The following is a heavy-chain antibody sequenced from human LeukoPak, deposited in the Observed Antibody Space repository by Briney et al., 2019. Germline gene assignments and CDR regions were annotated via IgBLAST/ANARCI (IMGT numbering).Heavy chain of an antibody. CDR1: GDSISIYY. Sequence: SETLSLTCSVSGDSISIYYWSWIRQPPGKGLEWIGYIYNSGSTNYNPSLKSRVTISVDTSKNQFSLKLTSVTAADTAVYYCARDRELGYWGQGTLVAVSS. D-gene: IGHD3-10*01. J-gene: IGHJ4*02. CDR3: ARDRELGY. V-gene: IGHV4-59*01. CDR2: IYNSGST.